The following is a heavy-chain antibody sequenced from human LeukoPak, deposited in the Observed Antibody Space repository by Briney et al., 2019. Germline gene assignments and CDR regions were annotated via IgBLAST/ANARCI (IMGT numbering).Heavy chain of an antibody. D-gene: IGHD2-2*01. CDR1: GGSISSSSYY. J-gene: IGHJ1*01. CDR3: ARHARAQATIVVVPAAPFQH. Sequence: SETLSLTCTVSGGSISSSSYYWGWIRQPPGKGLEWIGSIYYSGSTYYNPSLKSRVTISVDTSKNQFSLKLSSVTAADTAVYYCARHARAQATIVVVPAAPFQHWGQGTLVTVSS. V-gene: IGHV4-39*01. CDR2: IYYSGST.